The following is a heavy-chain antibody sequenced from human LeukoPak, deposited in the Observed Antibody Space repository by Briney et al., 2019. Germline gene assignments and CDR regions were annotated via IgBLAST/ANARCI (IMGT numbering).Heavy chain of an antibody. CDR1: GFTVSSNY. CDR3: AREYYDFWSGHR. CDR2: IYSGGST. J-gene: IGHJ4*02. Sequence: GGSLRLSCAASGFTVSSNYMSWVRQAPGKGLEWVSVIYSGGSTYYADSVKGRFTISRDNSKSTLYLQMNSLRAEDTAVYYCAREYYDFWSGHRWGQGTLVTVSS. V-gene: IGHV3-66*02. D-gene: IGHD3-3*01.